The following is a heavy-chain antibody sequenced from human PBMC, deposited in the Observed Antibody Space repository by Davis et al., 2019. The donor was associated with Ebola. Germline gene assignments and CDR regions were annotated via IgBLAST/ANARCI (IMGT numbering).Heavy chain of an antibody. CDR2: VSYAGNTQ. J-gene: IGHJ3*02. D-gene: IGHD1-7*01. V-gene: IGHV3-30-3*01. CDR3: VRDIFATIRGTRGAFDI. Sequence: GESLKISCAASGFIFNTYAMHWVRQAPGRGPEWVAVVSYAGNTQLYADTVMGRFTISRDNSENTLYLQMNSLRSDDTAVYYCVRDIFATIRGTRGAFDIWGQGTMVTVSS. CDR1: GFIFNTYA.